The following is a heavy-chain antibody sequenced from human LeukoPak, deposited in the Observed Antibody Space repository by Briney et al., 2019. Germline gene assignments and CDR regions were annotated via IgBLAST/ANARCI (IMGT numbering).Heavy chain of an antibody. CDR1: GFTFSSYW. Sequence: GGSLRLSCAASGFTFSSYWMNWARQAPGKGLEWVAVISYDGSDKYYADSVKGRFTISRDNSKNTLYLQMNSLRAEDTAVYYCARDIVVVPAASSPGDYWGQGTLVTVSS. D-gene: IGHD2-2*01. CDR3: ARDIVVVPAASSPGDY. CDR2: ISYDGSDK. J-gene: IGHJ4*02. V-gene: IGHV3-30*03.